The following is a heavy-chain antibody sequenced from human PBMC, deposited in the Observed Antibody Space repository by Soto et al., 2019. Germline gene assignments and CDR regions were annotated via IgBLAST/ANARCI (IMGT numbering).Heavy chain of an antibody. D-gene: IGHD3-3*01. CDR1: GYTFNTHA. J-gene: IGHJ4*02. CDR2: INGGNGNT. Sequence: QVQLLQSGAEVKKPGASVKVSCQAAGYTFNTHAMHWVRQAPGQGLEWMGWINGGNGNTKYSQKFQGRLTVTRDTSAATVYMELSSLTSGDTAVYYCAREFRVRFGVDRLDSWGQGTLVPVSS. CDR3: AREFRVRFGVDRLDS. V-gene: IGHV1-3*01.